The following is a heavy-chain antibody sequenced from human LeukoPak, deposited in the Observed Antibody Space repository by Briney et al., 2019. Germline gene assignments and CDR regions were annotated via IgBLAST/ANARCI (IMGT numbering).Heavy chain of an antibody. Sequence: TGGSLRLSCAASGFTFSNAWMNWVRQAPGKGLEWVAVISYDGSNKYYADSVKGRFTISRDNSKNTLYLQMNSLRAEDTAVYYCARDPSPGAFDIWGQGTMVTVSS. J-gene: IGHJ3*02. V-gene: IGHV3-30-3*01. CDR3: ARDPSPGAFDI. CDR2: ISYDGSNK. CDR1: GFTFSNAW.